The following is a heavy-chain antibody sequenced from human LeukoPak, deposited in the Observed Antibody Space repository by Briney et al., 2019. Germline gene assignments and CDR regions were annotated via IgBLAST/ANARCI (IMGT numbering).Heavy chain of an antibody. Sequence: GGSLRLSCAASGLTISGYWMHWVRQGPGKGLVWVSRINGDASSTSYADSVKGRFTISRDNSKNTLYLQMNSLRAEDTAVYYCARSVTTVTHFDYWGQGTLVTVSS. J-gene: IGHJ4*02. CDR3: ARSVTTVTHFDY. CDR2: INGDASST. CDR1: GLTISGYW. V-gene: IGHV3-74*01. D-gene: IGHD4-11*01.